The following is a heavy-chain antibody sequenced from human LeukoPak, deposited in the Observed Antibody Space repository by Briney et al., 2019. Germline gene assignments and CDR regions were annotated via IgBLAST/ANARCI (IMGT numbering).Heavy chain of an antibody. Sequence: ASVKVSCKASGCRFTNYGVSWVRQAPGQGLEWMGWISPYNGKKTYAQKFQGRVTLTEDPSTNTAYMELRSLRSDDTAVYYCARDRPFDYADNYFDSWGQGTLLIVSS. V-gene: IGHV1-18*01. D-gene: IGHD4-17*01. CDR1: GCRFTNYG. CDR2: ISPYNGKK. CDR3: ARDRPFDYADNYFDS. J-gene: IGHJ5*01.